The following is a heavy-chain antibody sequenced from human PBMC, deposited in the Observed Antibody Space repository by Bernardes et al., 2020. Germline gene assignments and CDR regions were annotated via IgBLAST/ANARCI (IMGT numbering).Heavy chain of an antibody. CDR3: VKGGDGVVPSARPDY. V-gene: IGHV3-64D*06. CDR2: ISSNVYRT. J-gene: IGHJ4*02. CDR1: GFSFSSFA. D-gene: IGHD2-2*01. Sequence: GGSLRLSCSASGFSFSSFAMHWVRQAPGKGFEYVAAISSNVYRTYYADSVKGRFTISRNNSKNTVHLQMESMRTDDTAIYYCVKGGDGVVPSARPDYWGQGALVTVSS.